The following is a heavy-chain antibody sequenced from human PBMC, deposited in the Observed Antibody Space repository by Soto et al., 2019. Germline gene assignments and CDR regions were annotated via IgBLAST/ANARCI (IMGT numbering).Heavy chain of an antibody. CDR3: ARGVGCSSTSCYGGIFDY. CDR2: ISSSSSYT. CDR1: GFTFSDYY. J-gene: IGHJ4*02. D-gene: IGHD2-2*01. V-gene: IGHV3-11*05. Sequence: QVQLVESGGGLVKPGGSLRLSCAASGFTFSDYYMNWIRQAPGKGLEWVSYISSSSSYTNYADSVKGRFTISRDNAKNSLYLQMNSLRAEDTAVYYCARGVGCSSTSCYGGIFDYWGQGTLVTVSS.